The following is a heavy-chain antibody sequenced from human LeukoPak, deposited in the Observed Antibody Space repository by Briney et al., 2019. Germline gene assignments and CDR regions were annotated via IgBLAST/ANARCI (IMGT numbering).Heavy chain of an antibody. CDR2: ISSSSSYI. Sequence: GGSLRLSCAASGFTFSSYSMNWVRQAPGEGLEWVSSISSSSSYIYYADSVKGRFTISRDNAKNSLYLQMNSLRAGDTAVYYCARDDIAVAGTVDYWGQGTLVTVSS. D-gene: IGHD6-19*01. CDR1: GFTFSSYS. V-gene: IGHV3-21*01. J-gene: IGHJ4*02. CDR3: ARDDIAVAGTVDY.